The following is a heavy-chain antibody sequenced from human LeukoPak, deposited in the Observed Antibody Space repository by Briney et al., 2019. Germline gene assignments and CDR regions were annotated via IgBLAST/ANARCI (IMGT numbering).Heavy chain of an antibody. V-gene: IGHV4-31*03. Sequence: SETLSLTCTVSGGSISSGGYYWSWIRQHPGKGLEWIGYIYYSGSTYYNPSLKSRVTISVDTSKNQFSLKLTSVTAADTAVYFCARMYSGSYGEIDYWGQGTLVTVSS. J-gene: IGHJ4*02. D-gene: IGHD1-26*01. CDR1: GGSISSGGYY. CDR2: IYYSGST. CDR3: ARMYSGSYGEIDY.